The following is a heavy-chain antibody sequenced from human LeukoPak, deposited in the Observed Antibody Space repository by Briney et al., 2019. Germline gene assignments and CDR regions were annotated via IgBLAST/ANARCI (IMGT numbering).Heavy chain of an antibody. V-gene: IGHV4-34*01. Sequence: SETLSLTCAVYGGSFSGYYWSWIRQPPGKGLEWIGEINHSGSTNYNPSLKSRVTISVDTSKNQFSLKLSSVTAVDTAVYYCATNRGKRYYYYGMDVWGKGTTVTVSS. J-gene: IGHJ6*04. CDR1: GGSFSGYY. D-gene: IGHD2/OR15-2a*01. CDR2: INHSGST. CDR3: ATNRGKRYYYYGMDV.